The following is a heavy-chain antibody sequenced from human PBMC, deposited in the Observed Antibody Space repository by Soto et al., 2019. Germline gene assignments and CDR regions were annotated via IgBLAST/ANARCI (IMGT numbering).Heavy chain of an antibody. D-gene: IGHD3-22*01. Sequence: QITLKESGPTLVKPTQTLTLTCTFSGFSLSTSGVGVGWIRQPPGKALEWLALIYWDDDKRYSPSLKSRLTTTKDTXXNQVVLTMTNMDPVDTATYYCAHFDSRRDHNWFDPWGQGTLVTVSS. CDR3: AHFDSRRDHNWFDP. J-gene: IGHJ5*02. CDR2: IYWDDDK. V-gene: IGHV2-5*02. CDR1: GFSLSTSGVG.